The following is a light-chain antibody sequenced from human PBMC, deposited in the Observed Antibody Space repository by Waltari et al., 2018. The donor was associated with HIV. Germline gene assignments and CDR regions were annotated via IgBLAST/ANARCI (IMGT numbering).Light chain of an antibody. V-gene: IGLV3-1*01. CDR3: QAWDSSTTVV. CDR2: QVN. Sequence: SYELTQPPSVSVSPGQTASIPCSGDKLEDQYACWYQQKPGQSPVLVIYQVNTRPSGILDRCAGSNSGNTATLTISGTQATDEADYYCQAWDSSTTVVFGGGTKLTVL. CDR1: KLEDQY. J-gene: IGLJ2*01.